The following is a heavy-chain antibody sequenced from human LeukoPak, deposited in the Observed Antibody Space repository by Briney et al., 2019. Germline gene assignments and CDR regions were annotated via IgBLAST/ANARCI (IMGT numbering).Heavy chain of an antibody. CDR3: ARVHEDFDY. Sequence: KTSETLSLTCTVSGGSISSSIYYWGWIRQSPGKGLEWIGSIYYSGSTYYNPSLKSRVTLSVDTSKNQYSLKVTSVTAADTAVYYCARVHEDFDYWGQGTLVTVSS. V-gene: IGHV4-39*07. J-gene: IGHJ4*02. CDR1: GGSISSSIYY. CDR2: IYYSGST.